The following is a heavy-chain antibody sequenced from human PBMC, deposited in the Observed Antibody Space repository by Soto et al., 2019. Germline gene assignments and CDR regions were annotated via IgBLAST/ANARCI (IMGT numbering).Heavy chain of an antibody. J-gene: IGHJ4*02. D-gene: IGHD4-17*01. Sequence: QVQLVQSGAEVKKPGASVKVSCKASGYPFGGYAIGWVRQAPGQGLEWMRWVSAHTGDSGYAQRFQGRVTLTTETSTSTAYMELRGLRSDDTAVYYCARPSTSYGDYGWSLAYWGQGTPVTVSS. CDR3: ARPSTSYGDYGWSLAY. V-gene: IGHV1-18*01. CDR2: VSAHTGDS. CDR1: GYPFGGYA.